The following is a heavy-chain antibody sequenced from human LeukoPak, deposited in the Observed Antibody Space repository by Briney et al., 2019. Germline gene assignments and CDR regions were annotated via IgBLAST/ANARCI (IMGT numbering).Heavy chain of an antibody. D-gene: IGHD1-7*01. J-gene: IGHJ4*02. V-gene: IGHV3-23*01. CDR2: TSDRGDYT. Sequence: GSLRLSCAASGFTFTSYSMSWVRQAPGKGLEWVSGTSDRGDYTYYADSVKGRFTISRDNSKNTLYLQMNSLRAKDTALYFCAKKAQYNGHYPLDYWGQGTLVTVSS. CDR1: GFTFTSYS. CDR3: AKKAQYNGHYPLDY.